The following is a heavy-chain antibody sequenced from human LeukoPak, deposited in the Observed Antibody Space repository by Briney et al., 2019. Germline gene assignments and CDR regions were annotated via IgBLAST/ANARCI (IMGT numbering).Heavy chain of an antibody. Sequence: GGSLRLSCAASGFTFSSYSMNWVRQAPGKGLEWVSYISSSSSYIYYADSVKGRFTISRDNAKNSLYLQMNSLRAEDTAVYYCARNPYDSSGYKAPYWHFDLWGRGTLVTVSS. D-gene: IGHD3-22*01. J-gene: IGHJ2*01. CDR2: ISSSSSYI. CDR3: ARNPYDSSGYKAPYWHFDL. CDR1: GFTFSSYS. V-gene: IGHV3-21*04.